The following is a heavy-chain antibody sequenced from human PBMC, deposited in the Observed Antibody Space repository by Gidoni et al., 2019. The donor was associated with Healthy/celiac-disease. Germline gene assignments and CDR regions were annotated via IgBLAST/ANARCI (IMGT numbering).Heavy chain of an antibody. V-gene: IGHV1-69*01. CDR3: ASISGIAVAGTLDY. Sequence: QVQLVQSGAEVKRPGSSVQVSCKSSGGTFRSYAISWVRQAPGQGREWMGGIIPIFGTANYAHKFQGRVTITADDSTSTAYMELSSLRSEDTAVYYCASISGIAVAGTLDYWGQGTLVTVSS. CDR2: IIPIFGTA. D-gene: IGHD6-19*01. J-gene: IGHJ4*02. CDR1: GGTFRSYA.